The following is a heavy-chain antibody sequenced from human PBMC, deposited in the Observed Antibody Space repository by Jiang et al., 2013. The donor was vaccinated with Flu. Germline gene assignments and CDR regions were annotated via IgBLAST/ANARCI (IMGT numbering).Heavy chain of an antibody. CDR1: GFTFSSYG. Sequence: ASGFTFSSYGMHWVRQAPGKGLEWVAVISYDGSNKYYADSVKGRFTISRDNSKNTLYLQMNSLRAEDTAVYYCAKDWGSGYSRIDYWGQGTLVTVSS. CDR2: ISYDGSNK. J-gene: IGHJ4*02. CDR3: AKDWGSGYSRIDY. V-gene: IGHV3-30*18. D-gene: IGHD5-18*01.